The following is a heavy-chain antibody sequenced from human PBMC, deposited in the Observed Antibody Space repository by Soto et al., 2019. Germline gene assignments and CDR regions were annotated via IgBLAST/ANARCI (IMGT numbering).Heavy chain of an antibody. V-gene: IGHV3-30-3*01. Sequence: GGTLRLSCAASGFTFSSYAMNWVRQAPGKGLEWVAVISYDGSNKYYADSVKGRFTTSRDNSKNTLYLQMNSLRAEDTAVYYCASPAGPQQLVRHYYYGMDVWGQGTTVTVSS. CDR3: ASPAGPQQLVRHYYYGMDV. J-gene: IGHJ6*02. CDR2: ISYDGSNK. CDR1: GFTFSSYA. D-gene: IGHD6-13*01.